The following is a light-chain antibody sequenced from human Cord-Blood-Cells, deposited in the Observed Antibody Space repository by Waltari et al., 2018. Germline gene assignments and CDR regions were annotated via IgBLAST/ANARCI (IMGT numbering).Light chain of an antibody. V-gene: IGLV3-21*04. Sequence: SYVLTQPPSVSVAPGKTARIPRGGNKIGSKSVHWYQQKPGQAPMLVIYYDSDRPSGIPERFSGSNSGNTATLTISRVEAGDEADYYCQVWDSSSDHVVFGGGTKLTVL. CDR3: QVWDSSSDHVV. J-gene: IGLJ2*01. CDR1: KIGSKS. CDR2: YDS.